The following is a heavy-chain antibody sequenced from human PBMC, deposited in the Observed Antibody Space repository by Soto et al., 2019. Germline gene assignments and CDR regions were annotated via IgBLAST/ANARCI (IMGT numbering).Heavy chain of an antibody. CDR2: INPSSGGT. Sequence: WASVKVSCKASGYPLTAKYLHWVRQAPGQGLEWMGWINPSSGGTKEAQKFRGRVTMTRDTSISAAXXXXXXXXXXXXXVYYCAKGGSSWTEWFDXWGXXTLVXXS. D-gene: IGHD6-13*01. CDR1: GYPLTAKY. CDR3: AKGGSSWTEWFDX. J-gene: IGHJ5*02. V-gene: IGHV1-2*02.